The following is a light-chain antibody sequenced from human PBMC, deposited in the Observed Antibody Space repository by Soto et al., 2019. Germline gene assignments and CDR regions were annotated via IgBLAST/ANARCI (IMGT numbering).Light chain of an antibody. CDR2: DDS. Sequence: SYELTQPPSVSVAPGQTARITCGGNSIGSESVHWNQQKPGQAPVVVVYDDSERPSGVPDRFSGSNSGNTATLTISRVEAGDEADYYCQVWHTSSARVVFGGGTQLTVL. J-gene: IGLJ2*01. CDR1: SIGSES. CDR3: QVWHTSSARVV. V-gene: IGLV3-21*02.